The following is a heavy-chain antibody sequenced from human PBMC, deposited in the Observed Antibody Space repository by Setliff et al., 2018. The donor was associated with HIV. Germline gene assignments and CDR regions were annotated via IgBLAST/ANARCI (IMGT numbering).Heavy chain of an antibody. CDR2: IIPIFGTA. CDR3: ARVHYYESSGYYDYWYFDP. CDR1: GGTFSSHA. V-gene: IGHV1-69*06. D-gene: IGHD3-22*01. Sequence: SVKVSCKASGGTFSSHAISWVRQAPGQGLEWMGRIIPIFGTANYAQKFQGRVTITADKSTSTAYMELSSLRSEDTALYYCARVHYYESSGYYDYWYFDPWGRGTLVTVSS. J-gene: IGHJ2*01.